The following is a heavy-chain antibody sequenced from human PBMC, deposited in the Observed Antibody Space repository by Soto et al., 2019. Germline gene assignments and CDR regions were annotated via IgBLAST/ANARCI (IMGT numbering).Heavy chain of an antibody. V-gene: IGHV4-39*01. CDR2: IPYRGSA. CDR3: ARHPFRWCYGFDL. D-gene: IGHD2-8*01. CDR1: GASISSAGYS. Sequence: QLQLQQSGPGLVTPSETLSLTCTVSGASISSAGYSWGWVRQYPEKGLAWIGSIPYRGSASYSPSFKSRVYISMDRSRNQFSLGLTSVTAADTAVYYCARHPFRWCYGFDLWGQGTPAIVSS. J-gene: IGHJ4*02.